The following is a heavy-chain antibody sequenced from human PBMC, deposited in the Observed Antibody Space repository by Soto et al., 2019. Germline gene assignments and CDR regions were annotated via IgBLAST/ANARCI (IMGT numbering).Heavy chain of an antibody. D-gene: IGHD1-26*01. CDR1: GDSFNDYY. J-gene: IGHJ6*03. Sequence: QVQLVQSGAEVRKPGASVTVSCRSSGDSFNDYYIHWMRQAQGQGFEWMGWVNPNGGVTKYAQKFQGWVSMTRDTSIRTVYLQLSRLRSVDTAVYYCARESGGATATLDYYYFYMDVWGTGTTVTVSS. V-gene: IGHV1-2*04. CDR3: ARESGGATATLDYYYFYMDV. CDR2: VNPNGGVT.